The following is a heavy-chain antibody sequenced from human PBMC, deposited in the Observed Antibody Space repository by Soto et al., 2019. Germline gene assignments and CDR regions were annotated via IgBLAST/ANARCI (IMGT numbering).Heavy chain of an antibody. CDR3: AYNFPYCSNAACYAN. D-gene: IGHD2-2*01. V-gene: IGHV3-23*01. Sequence: EVRLLESGGGLVQPGGSLRLSCAASGFTCSNSAMTWVRQAPGKGLEWVSVITCSGTTTYYADSVKGRFTISRDNSKNTLYLQMNRLRAEDTAVYFCAYNFPYCSNAACYANWGQGTLVTVSS. CDR2: ITCSGTTT. J-gene: IGHJ4*02. CDR1: GFTCSNSA.